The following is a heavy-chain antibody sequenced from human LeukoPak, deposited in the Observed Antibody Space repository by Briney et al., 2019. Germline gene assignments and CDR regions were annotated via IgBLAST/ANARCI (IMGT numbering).Heavy chain of an antibody. CDR3: GLNGGMAGYHMDV. CDR1: GFTFDDYT. V-gene: IGHV3-43*01. D-gene: IGHD2-8*01. CDR2: ISWDGGST. J-gene: IGHJ6*03. Sequence: PGGSLRLSCAASGFTFDDYTMHWVRQAPGKGLEWVSLISWDGGSTYYADSVKGRFTISRDNSKNSLYLQMNSLRTEDTALYYCGLNGGMAGYHMDVWGKGTTVTVSS.